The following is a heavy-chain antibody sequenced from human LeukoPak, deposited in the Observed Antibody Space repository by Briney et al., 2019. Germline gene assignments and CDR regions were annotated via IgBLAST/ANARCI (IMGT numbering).Heavy chain of an antibody. CDR3: ASRKLGNDY. J-gene: IGHJ4*02. CDR2: IYYTGST. Sequence: SETLSLTCAISGGSVSDYYWSWIRQSPGKGLEWIGYIYYTGSTTYNPSLKSRVTISADTSKNQFSLKLSSVTAADTAVYYCASRKLGNDYWGQGTLVTVSS. CDR1: GGSVSDYY. V-gene: IGHV4-59*02. D-gene: IGHD7-27*01.